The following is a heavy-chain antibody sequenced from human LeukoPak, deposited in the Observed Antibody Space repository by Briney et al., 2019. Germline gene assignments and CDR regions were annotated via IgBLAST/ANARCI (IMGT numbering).Heavy chain of an antibody. Sequence: SETLFLTCAVYGGSFSGYYWSWIRQPPGKGLEWIGEINHSGSTNYNPSLKSRVTISVDTSKNQFSLKLSSVTAADTAVYYCARGRPIAGAVLNLDYWGQGTLVIVSS. CDR1: GGSFSGYY. D-gene: IGHD6-13*01. CDR3: ARGRPIAGAVLNLDY. CDR2: INHSGST. V-gene: IGHV4-34*01. J-gene: IGHJ4*02.